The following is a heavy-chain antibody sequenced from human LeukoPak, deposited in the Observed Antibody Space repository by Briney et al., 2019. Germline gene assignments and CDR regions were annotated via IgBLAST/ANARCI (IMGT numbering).Heavy chain of an antibody. D-gene: IGHD6-19*01. V-gene: IGHV3-7*03. CDR2: IGQHGNEK. CDR1: GFSFSDFW. CDR3: ATWAGLDKEWGGHFDL. Sequence: GGSLRLSCIASGFSFSDFWMSWVRQAPGQGLEWVANIGQHGNEKHYVDSVRGRFTVSRDNAKNSLYLEMNSLRVEVTAVYYCATWAGLDKEWGGHFDLWGRGTLVIVSS. J-gene: IGHJ2*01.